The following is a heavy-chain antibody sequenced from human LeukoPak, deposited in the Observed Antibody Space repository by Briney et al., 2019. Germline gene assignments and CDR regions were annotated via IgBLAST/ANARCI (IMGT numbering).Heavy chain of an antibody. CDR2: ISGYNGIT. CDR3: ARELGGAGSYFFPYYAMDV. V-gene: IGHV1-18*01. J-gene: IGHJ6*02. D-gene: IGHD3-10*01. Sequence: GASVKVSCKASGYSFISYGINWVRQAPGQGLEWMWWISGYNGITKYVENFQGRVTMTTDTSTSTAYMELRSLRSDDTAVYYCARELGGAGSYFFPYYAMDVWGQGTTVTVSS. CDR1: GYSFISYG.